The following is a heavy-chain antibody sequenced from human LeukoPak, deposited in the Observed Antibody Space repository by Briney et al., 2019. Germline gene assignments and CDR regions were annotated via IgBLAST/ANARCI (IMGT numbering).Heavy chain of an antibody. CDR1: GYTFTSYG. CDR2: ISAYNGNT. D-gene: IGHD3-10*01. CDR3: TRPTLQTLGA. V-gene: IGHV1-18*01. J-gene: IGHJ5*02. Sequence: ASVKVSCKASGYTFTSYGISWVRQAPGQGLEWMGWISAYNGNTNYAQKFQGRVTMTRDTSISTAYMELSRLRSDDTAVYYCTRPTLQTLGAWGQGTLVTVSS.